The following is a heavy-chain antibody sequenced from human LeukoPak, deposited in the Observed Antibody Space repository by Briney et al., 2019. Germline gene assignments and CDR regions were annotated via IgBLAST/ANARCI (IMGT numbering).Heavy chain of an antibody. CDR1: GFTFSSYG. J-gene: IGHJ4*02. CDR3: AKDFSSGWYSNYFDY. D-gene: IGHD6-19*01. Sequence: GGSLRLSCAASGFTFSSYGMHWVRQAPGKGLEWVAVISYDGSNKYYADSVKGRFAISRDNSKNTLYLQMNSLRPEDTAVYYCAKDFSSGWYSNYFDYWGQGTLVTVSS. CDR2: ISYDGSNK. V-gene: IGHV3-30*18.